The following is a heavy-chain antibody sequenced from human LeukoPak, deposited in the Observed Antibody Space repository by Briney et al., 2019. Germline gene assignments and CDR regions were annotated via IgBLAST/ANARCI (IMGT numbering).Heavy chain of an antibody. CDR3: ARVAAGYSVNYFDY. V-gene: IGHV3-30-3*01. J-gene: IGHJ4*02. Sequence: PGRSLRLSCAASGFTFSSYAMHWVRQAPGKGLEWVAVISYDGSNKYYADSVKGRFTISRDNSKNTLYLQMNSLRDEDTAVYYCARVAAGYSVNYFDYWGQGTLVTVSS. D-gene: IGHD4-23*01. CDR1: GFTFSSYA. CDR2: ISYDGSNK.